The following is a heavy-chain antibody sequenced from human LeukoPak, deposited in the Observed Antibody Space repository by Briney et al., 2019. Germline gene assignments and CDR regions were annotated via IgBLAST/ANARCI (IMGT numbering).Heavy chain of an antibody. D-gene: IGHD6-25*01. J-gene: IGHJ4*02. CDR2: ISSSSSYI. V-gene: IGHV3-21*01. CDR3: ARGGYLTEGIHDY. CDR1: GFTFSSYS. Sequence: GGSLRLSCAASGFTFSSYSMNWVRQAPGKGLEWVSSISSSSSYIYYADSVKGRFTISRDNAKNSLYLQMNSLRTEDTAVYYCARGGYLTEGIHDYWGQGTQVTVSS.